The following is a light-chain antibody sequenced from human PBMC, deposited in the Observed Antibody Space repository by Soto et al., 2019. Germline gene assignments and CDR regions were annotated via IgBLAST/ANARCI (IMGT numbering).Light chain of an antibody. J-gene: IGKJ1*01. CDR1: QRVSSSY. CDR3: QQDCNLPPT. V-gene: IGKV3D-7*01. CDR2: GAS. Sequence: PGERVTLSFRASQRVSSSYLTWYQQKPGQAPSLLIYGASTRPTSIPARFSGSGSGTDFTLTISSLLPEDFAVYYCQQDCNLPPTFGQGSKVEVK.